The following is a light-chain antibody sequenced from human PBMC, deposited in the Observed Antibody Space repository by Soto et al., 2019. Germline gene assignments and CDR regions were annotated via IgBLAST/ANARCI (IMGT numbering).Light chain of an antibody. CDR1: QLISNY. Sequence: EIMLTQSPATLSLSPGETATLSCRANQLISNYLAWYQQKPGQAPRLLIYDASNRATGIPARFSGSGSGTDFTLTISSLEPEDLAVYYCQQRGNWPLTFGGGTKVDIK. CDR3: QQRGNWPLT. J-gene: IGKJ4*01. V-gene: IGKV3-11*01. CDR2: DAS.